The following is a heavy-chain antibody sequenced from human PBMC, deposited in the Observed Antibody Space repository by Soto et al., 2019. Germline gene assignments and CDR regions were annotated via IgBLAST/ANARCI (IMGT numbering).Heavy chain of an antibody. V-gene: IGHV4-34*01. CDR2: INHSGST. CDR1: GGSFSGYY. D-gene: IGHD3-10*01. J-gene: IGHJ6*02. CDR3: ARGYLWFGRKNYGMDV. Sequence: SETLSLTCAVYGGSFSGYYRSWIRQPPGKGLEWIGEINHSGSTNYNPSLKSRVTISVDTSKNQFSLKLSSVTAADTAVYYCARGYLWFGRKNYGMDVWGQGTTVTVSS.